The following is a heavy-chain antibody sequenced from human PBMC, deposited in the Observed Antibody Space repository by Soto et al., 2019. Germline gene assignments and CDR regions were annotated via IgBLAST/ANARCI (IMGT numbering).Heavy chain of an antibody. Sequence: GGSLRLSCAASGFTFSSYGMHWVRQAPGKGLEWVAVIWYDGSNKYYADSVKGRFTISRDNSKNTLYLQMNSLRAEDTAVYYCAKHAIFGVVTYMDVWGKGTTVTVSS. CDR2: IWYDGSNK. D-gene: IGHD3-3*01. CDR3: AKHAIFGVVTYMDV. J-gene: IGHJ6*03. CDR1: GFTFSSYG. V-gene: IGHV3-33*06.